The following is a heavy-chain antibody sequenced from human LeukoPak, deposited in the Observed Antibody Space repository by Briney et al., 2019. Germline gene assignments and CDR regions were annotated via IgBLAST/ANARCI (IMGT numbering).Heavy chain of an antibody. CDR1: RFAFSQAW. CDR2: IKSESGGGTT. J-gene: IGHJ1*01. CDR3: TTSGWYVH. D-gene: IGHD6-19*01. V-gene: IGHV3-15*01. Sequence: GGAVTLSCVASRFAFSQAWMRWVRQAPGKGLEWVGRIKSESGGGTTDYAPRVKGRFNISRDDSINTLSLQMNSLQTEDTAVYYCTTSGWYVHWGQGALVVVAS.